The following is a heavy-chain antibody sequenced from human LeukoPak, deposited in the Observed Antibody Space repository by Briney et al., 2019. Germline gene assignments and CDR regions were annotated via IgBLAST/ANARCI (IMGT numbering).Heavy chain of an antibody. V-gene: IGHV3-53*01. CDR1: GFTVSSNY. J-gene: IGHJ4*02. CDR2: IYSGGST. Sequence: GGSLRLSCAASGFTVSSNYMSWVRQASGNGLEWVSVIYSGGSTYYADSVKGRFTISRDNSKNTLYLQMNSLRAEDTAVYYCAKPYNIVVVPAAKKGDFDYWGQGTLVTVSS. CDR3: AKPYNIVVVPAAKKGDFDY. D-gene: IGHD2-2*01.